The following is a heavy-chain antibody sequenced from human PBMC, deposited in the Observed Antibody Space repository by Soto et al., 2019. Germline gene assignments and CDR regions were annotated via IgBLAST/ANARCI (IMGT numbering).Heavy chain of an antibody. V-gene: IGHV1-69*13. CDR1: GGTFSSYA. CDR2: IIPIFGTA. CDR3: ARAIGDDSSGYYAKPYWYFDL. Sequence: SVKLSCKASGGTFSSYAISWVRQAPGQGLEWMGGIIPIFGTANYAQKFQGRVTITADESTSTAYMELSSLRSEDTAVYYCARAIGDDSSGYYAKPYWYFDLWGRGTLVTVSS. D-gene: IGHD3-22*01. J-gene: IGHJ2*01.